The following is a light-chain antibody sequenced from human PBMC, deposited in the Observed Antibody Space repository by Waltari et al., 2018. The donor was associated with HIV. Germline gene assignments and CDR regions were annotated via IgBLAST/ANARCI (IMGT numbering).Light chain of an antibody. J-gene: IGKJ2*01. V-gene: IGKV3-20*01. CDR1: QSVSSSY. Sequence: EIVLTQSPGTLSLSPGERATLSCRASQSVSSSYLAWYQQTPGHAPRRLIYGASSRATGIPDRFSGSGSGTDFTLTISRLEPEDFAVYYCQQYDSSLYTFGQGTKLEIK. CDR2: GAS. CDR3: QQYDSSLYT.